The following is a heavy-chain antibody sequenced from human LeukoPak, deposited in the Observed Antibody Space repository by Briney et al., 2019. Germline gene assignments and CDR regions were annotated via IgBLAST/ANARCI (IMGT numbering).Heavy chain of an antibody. D-gene: IGHD3-16*01. CDR1: GFTFSSYW. Sequence: GGSLRLSCAASGFTFSSYWMHWVRQVPGKGLVWVSRIHSDGSTTTYADSVKGRFTISRDNAKNTLYLQMNSLRVEDTAVYYCARDFTSGRFDPWGQGTLVTVSS. CDR2: IHSDGSTT. V-gene: IGHV3-74*01. J-gene: IGHJ5*02. CDR3: ARDFTSGRFDP.